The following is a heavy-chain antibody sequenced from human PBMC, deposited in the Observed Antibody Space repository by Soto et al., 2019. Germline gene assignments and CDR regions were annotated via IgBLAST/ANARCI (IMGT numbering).Heavy chain of an antibody. J-gene: IGHJ3*02. V-gene: IGHV3-73*01. CDR3: TRRIPPIYSSSSYRDAFDI. D-gene: IGHD6-6*01. CDR1: GFTFSGSA. Sequence: GGSLRLSCAASGFTFSGSAMHWVRQASGKGLEWVGRIRSKANSYGTAYAASVKGRFTISRDDSKNTAYLQMNSLKTEDTAVYYCTRRIPPIYSSSSYRDAFDIWGQGTMVTVSS. CDR2: IRSKANSYGT.